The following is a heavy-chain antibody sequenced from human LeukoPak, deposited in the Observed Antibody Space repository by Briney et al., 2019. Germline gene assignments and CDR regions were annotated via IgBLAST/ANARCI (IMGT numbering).Heavy chain of an antibody. CDR2: MNPNSGNT. CDR1: GHTFTSYD. D-gene: IGHD1-26*01. J-gene: IGHJ3*02. Sequence: ASVKVSCKASGHTFTSYDINWVRQATGQGLEWMGWMNPNSGNTGYAQKFQGRVTMTRNTSISTAYMELSSLRSEDTAVYYCAREEATYRVHDAFDIWGQGTMVTVSS. CDR3: AREEATYRVHDAFDI. V-gene: IGHV1-8*01.